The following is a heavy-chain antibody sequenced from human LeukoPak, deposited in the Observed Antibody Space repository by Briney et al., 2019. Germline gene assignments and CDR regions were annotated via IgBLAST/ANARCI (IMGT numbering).Heavy chain of an antibody. J-gene: IGHJ4*02. CDR1: GFTLRTYA. D-gene: IGHD1-14*01. V-gene: IGHV3-30-3*01. CDR2: ISSDGSKK. Sequence: PGGSLRLSCVASGFTLRTYAMHWVRQAPGKGLEWVAVISSDGSKKFYSDSVKGQFTISRDNSKNTLYLQMNSLRTGDTGGYFCVRDAGGYWGQGTLVTVSS. CDR3: VRDAGGY.